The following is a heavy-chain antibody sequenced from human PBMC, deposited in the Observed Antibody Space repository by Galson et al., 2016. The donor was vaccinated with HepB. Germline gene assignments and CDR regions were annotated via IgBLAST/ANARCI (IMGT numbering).Heavy chain of an antibody. CDR1: GFNLADYW. D-gene: IGHD2-8*02. Sequence: QSGAEVTKPGESLQISCTSSGFNLADYWIAWVRQMPGKSLEWMGIIYPDDSNTRNSTSYQGQVTISADRSINTAYPQWSSLNASDTAIYYRPRLFDLAVYSTTYNGFDPGGQGTLVTVSP. V-gene: IGHV5-51*01. CDR3: PRLFDLAVYSTTYNGFDP. J-gene: IGHJ5*02. CDR2: IYPDDSNT.